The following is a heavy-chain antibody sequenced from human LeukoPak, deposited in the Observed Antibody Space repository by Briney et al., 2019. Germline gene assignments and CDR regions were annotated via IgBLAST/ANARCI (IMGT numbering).Heavy chain of an antibody. J-gene: IGHJ4*02. D-gene: IGHD6-13*01. CDR2: IRYDGSNK. CDR1: GFTFSSYG. Sequence: GGSLRLSCAAPGFTFSSYGMHWVRQAPGKGLEWVAFIRYDGSNKYYADSVKGRFTISRDNSKNTLYLQMNSLRAEDTAVYYCAKVNRAAAGGHDYWDQGTLVTVSS. V-gene: IGHV3-30*02. CDR3: AKVNRAAAGGHDY.